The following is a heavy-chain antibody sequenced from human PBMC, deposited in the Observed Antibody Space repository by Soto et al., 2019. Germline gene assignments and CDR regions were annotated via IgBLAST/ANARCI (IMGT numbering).Heavy chain of an antibody. Sequence: ASVKVSCKASGYTFTSYYMHWVRQAPGQGLEWMGWINPNSGGTNYAQKFQGRVTMTRDTSISTAYMELRSLRSDDTAVYYCARGGDDSSGYEYFDYWGQGTLVTVSS. CDR1: GYTFTSYY. CDR2: INPNSGGT. D-gene: IGHD3-22*01. CDR3: ARGGDDSSGYEYFDY. V-gene: IGHV1-2*02. J-gene: IGHJ4*02.